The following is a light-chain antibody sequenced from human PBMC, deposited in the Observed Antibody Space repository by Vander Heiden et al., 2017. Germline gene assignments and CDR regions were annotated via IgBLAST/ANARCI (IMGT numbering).Light chain of an antibody. CDR3: HQYYSIPLT. J-gene: IGKJ2*01. Sequence: DIVMTQSPDSLAASLGERATINCKSSQSVLYSSNNKNYLAWYQQKPGQPPKLLIYWASTRESGVPDRFSGSGSGTDFTLTISSLQAEDVADYYCHQYYSIPLTFGQGTKLEIK. CDR1: QSVLYSSNNKNY. CDR2: WAS. V-gene: IGKV4-1*01.